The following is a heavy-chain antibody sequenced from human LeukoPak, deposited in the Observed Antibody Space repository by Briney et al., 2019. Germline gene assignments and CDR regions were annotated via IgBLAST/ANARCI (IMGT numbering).Heavy chain of an antibody. CDR1: GDSISSSTYY. Sequence: PSETMSLTCTVSGDSISSSTYYWAWIRQPPGNGLGWIGSIYYSGSTHYKPSLESRVTMSVATSKNQLSLKLTSVTAADAAVYYCARQRAYYGSGSYYTGFDYWGQGALITVSS. CDR2: IYYSGST. D-gene: IGHD3-10*01. V-gene: IGHV4-39*01. J-gene: IGHJ4*02. CDR3: ARQRAYYGSGSYYTGFDY.